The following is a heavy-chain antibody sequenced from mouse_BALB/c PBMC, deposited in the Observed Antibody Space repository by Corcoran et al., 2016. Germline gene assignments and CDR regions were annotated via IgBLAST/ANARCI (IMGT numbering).Heavy chain of an antibody. CDR3: ARWDWYFDV. CDR2: IDPANGNT. Sequence: EVQLQQSGAELVKPGASVKLSCTASGFNIKDTYMHWVKQRPEQGLEWIGRIDPANGNTKYDPKFQGKPTITADTSSNTAYQQLSSLTSEDTAVYYCARWDWYFDVWGAGTTVTVSS. V-gene: IGHV14-3*02. J-gene: IGHJ1*01. CDR1: GFNIKDTY.